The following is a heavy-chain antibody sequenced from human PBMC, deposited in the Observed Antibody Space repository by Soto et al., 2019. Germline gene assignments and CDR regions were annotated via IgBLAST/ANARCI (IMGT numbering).Heavy chain of an antibody. Sequence: EVQLVESGGALVKPGGSLRLSCAASGFTFTTYTMNWVRQAPGKGLEGVSSISGSRDNIYYADSVQGRFTISRDNAKTALYLQMDSLRAEDTAVYYFARDFVVVPAAIGDYWGPGTLVTVSS. D-gene: IGHD2-2*01. J-gene: IGHJ4*02. CDR3: ARDFVVVPAAIGDY. CDR2: ISGSRDNI. V-gene: IGHV3-21*02. CDR1: GFTFTTYT.